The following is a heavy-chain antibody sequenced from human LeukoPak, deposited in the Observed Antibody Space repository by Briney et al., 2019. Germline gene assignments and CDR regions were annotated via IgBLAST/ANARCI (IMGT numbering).Heavy chain of an antibody. J-gene: IGHJ3*02. D-gene: IGHD3-9*01. V-gene: IGHV1-69*13. CDR1: GCTFSSYA. CDR2: IIPIFGTA. Sequence: VSSVKVSCKASGCTFSSYAISWVRQAPGQGLEWIGGIIPIFGTANYAQKFQGRVTITADESTSTAYMELSSLRSEDTVFYYAASGIRYFDWVAFDIWGQGTMVTVSS. CDR3: ASGIRYFDWVAFDI.